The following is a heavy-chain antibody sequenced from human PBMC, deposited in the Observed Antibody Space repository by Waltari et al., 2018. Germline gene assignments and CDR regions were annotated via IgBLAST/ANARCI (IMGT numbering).Heavy chain of an antibody. Sequence: QVQLQQWGAGLLKPSETLSLTCAVYGGSFSGYSWSWIRQPPGKGLEWIGEINHSGSTNYNPSLKSRVTISVDTSKNQFSLKLSSVTAADTAVYYCARGPTYYYGSGSYGYWGQGTLVTVSS. D-gene: IGHD3-10*01. CDR3: ARGPTYYYGSGSYGY. CDR2: INHSGST. J-gene: IGHJ4*02. V-gene: IGHV4-34*01. CDR1: GGSFSGYS.